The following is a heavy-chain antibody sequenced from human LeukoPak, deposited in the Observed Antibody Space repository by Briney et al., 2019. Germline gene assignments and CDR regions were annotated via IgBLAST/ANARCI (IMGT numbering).Heavy chain of an antibody. Sequence: PGGSLRLSCAASGFTFSSYWMHWVRQAPGEGLVWVSRINSDGSSTSYADSVKGRFTISRDNAKNTLYLQMNSLRAEDTAVYYCARAPRVAFDIWGQGTMVTVSS. CDR2: INSDGSST. V-gene: IGHV3-74*01. CDR1: GFTFSSYW. J-gene: IGHJ3*02. CDR3: ARAPRVAFDI.